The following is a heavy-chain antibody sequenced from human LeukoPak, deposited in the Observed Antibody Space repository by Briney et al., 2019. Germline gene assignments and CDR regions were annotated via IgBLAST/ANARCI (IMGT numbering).Heavy chain of an antibody. CDR3: ATERPGSRTLDS. J-gene: IGHJ4*02. V-gene: IGHV3-66*01. CDR1: GFIVSGNQ. D-gene: IGHD1-14*01. CDR2: VYSVGAT. Sequence: GGSLRLSCAASGFIVSGNQMNWVRLAPGKGLEWVSVVYSVGATYYEDSVKGRFTISRDDSKNIVYLQMNNLRSEDTAVYFCATERPGSRTLDSWGQGTLVTVSS.